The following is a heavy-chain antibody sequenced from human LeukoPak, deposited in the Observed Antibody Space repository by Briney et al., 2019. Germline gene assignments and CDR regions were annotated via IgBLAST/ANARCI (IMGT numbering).Heavy chain of an antibody. CDR3: ARDYYGSGSYQFDY. CDR2: IYRGGNT. Sequence: GGSLRLSCAASGFTVSYNYMNWVRQAPGKGLEWVSVIYRGGNTYYADSVKGRFTISRDNSKNTLFLQMTDLRVEDTAVYYCARDYYGSGSYQFDYWGQGTLVTVSS. V-gene: IGHV3-66*01. CDR1: GFTVSYNY. D-gene: IGHD3-10*01. J-gene: IGHJ4*02.